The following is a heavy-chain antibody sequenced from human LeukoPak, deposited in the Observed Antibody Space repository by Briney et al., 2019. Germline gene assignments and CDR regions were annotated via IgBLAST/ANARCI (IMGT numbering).Heavy chain of an antibody. J-gene: IGHJ4*02. V-gene: IGHV3-21*01. CDR1: GFTFSSYS. Sequence: GGSLRLSCAASGFTFSSYSMNWVRQAPGKGLEWVSSISSSSSYIYYADSVKGRFTISRDNAKNSLYLQMNSLRAEDTAVYYCARDRSSGWAIGYFDYWGQGTLVTVPS. CDR3: ARDRSSGWAIGYFDY. CDR2: ISSSSSYI. D-gene: IGHD6-19*01.